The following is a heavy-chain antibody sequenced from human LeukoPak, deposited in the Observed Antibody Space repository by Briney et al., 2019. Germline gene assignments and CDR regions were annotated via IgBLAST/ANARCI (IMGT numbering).Heavy chain of an antibody. V-gene: IGHV3-23*01. J-gene: IGHJ6*02. CDR3: EKDLNGTYYDILTGYFTYGMDV. D-gene: IGHD3-9*01. CDR2: INKAGRP. CDR1: GFTFSIYA. Sequence: TGGSLRLSCAASGFTFSIYAMSWVRRAPGKGLEWVSAINKAGRPYYADSVKGRFTISRDNSKNTLYLQMNSLRAEDTAVYYCEKDLNGTYYDILTGYFTYGMDVWGQGTTVTVSS.